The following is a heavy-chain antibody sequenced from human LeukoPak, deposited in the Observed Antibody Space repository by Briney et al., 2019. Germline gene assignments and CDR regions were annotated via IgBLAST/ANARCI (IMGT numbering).Heavy chain of an antibody. CDR3: ARGQPYYYDSRGYSVPHD. V-gene: IGHV3-53*01. CDR1: GFTASSVY. D-gene: IGHD3-22*01. CDR2: IYIVGTT. Sequence: GGSLRLSSAASGFTASSVYMSWVRQAPGKGLEWVSLIYIVGTTCYADSVKGRFIISRDDSKNTLYLQMNSLRAEDTAVYYCARGQPYYYDSRGYSVPHDWGQGTLVTVSS. J-gene: IGHJ4*02.